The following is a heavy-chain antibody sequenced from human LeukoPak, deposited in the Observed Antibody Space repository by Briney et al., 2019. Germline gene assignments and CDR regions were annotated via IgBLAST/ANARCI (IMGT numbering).Heavy chain of an antibody. D-gene: IGHD3-10*01. CDR1: GFTFSSYS. CDR2: ISSSSSYI. Sequence: PGGSLRLSCAASGFTFSSYSMNWVRQAPGKGLEWVSSISSSSSYIYYADSVKGRFTISRDNAKNSLYLQMNSLRAEDTAVYYCAREVGYYYGSGSSLYFGYWGQGTLVTVSS. CDR3: AREVGYYYGSGSSLYFGY. V-gene: IGHV3-21*01. J-gene: IGHJ4*02.